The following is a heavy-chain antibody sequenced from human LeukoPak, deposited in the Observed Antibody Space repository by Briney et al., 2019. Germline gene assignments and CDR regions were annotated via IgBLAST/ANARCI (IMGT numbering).Heavy chain of an antibody. V-gene: IGHV4-59*01. CDR2: IYYSGST. J-gene: IGHJ3*02. Sequence: SETLSLTCTVSGGSISSYYWSWIRQPPGKGLEWIGYIYYSGSTNYNPSLKSRVTISVDTSKNQFSLKLSSVTAADTAVYYCARDGSFRDHGGNSRAFDIWGQGTMVTVSS. CDR1: GGSISSYY. CDR3: ARDGSFRDHGGNSRAFDI. D-gene: IGHD4-23*01.